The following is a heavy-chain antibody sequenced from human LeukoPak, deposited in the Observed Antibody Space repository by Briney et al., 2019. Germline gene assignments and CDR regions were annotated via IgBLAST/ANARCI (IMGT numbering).Heavy chain of an antibody. Sequence: GGSLRLSCAASGFTFSSYGMNWVRQAPGKGLEWVSSISSSSSYIYYADSVKGRFTISRDNAKNSLYLQMNSLRAEDTAVYYCASVTYYYDSSGYYPAYYYYMDVWGKGTTVTVSS. J-gene: IGHJ6*03. CDR2: ISSSSSYI. D-gene: IGHD3-22*01. CDR3: ASVTYYYDSSGYYPAYYYYMDV. CDR1: GFTFSSYG. V-gene: IGHV3-21*01.